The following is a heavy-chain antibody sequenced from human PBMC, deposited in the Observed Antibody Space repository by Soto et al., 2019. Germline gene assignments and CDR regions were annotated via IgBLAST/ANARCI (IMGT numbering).Heavy chain of an antibody. J-gene: IGHJ6*02. V-gene: IGHV3-33*01. CDR2: IWYDGSNK. CDR1: EFTFSSYG. Sequence: SLRLSCAASEFTFSSYGMHWVRQAPGKGLEWVAVIWYDGSNKYYADSVKGRFTISRDNSKNTLYLQMNSLRAEDTAVYYCATERLYYYGMDVWGQGTTVTVSS. CDR3: ATERLYYYGMDV.